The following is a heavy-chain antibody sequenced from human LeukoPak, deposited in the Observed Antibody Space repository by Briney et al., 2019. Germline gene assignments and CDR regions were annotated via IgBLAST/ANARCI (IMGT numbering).Heavy chain of an antibody. CDR1: GYTFTSYG. V-gene: IGHV1-18*01. D-gene: IGHD3-22*01. Sequence: ASVKVSCKASGYTFTSYGISWVRQAPGQGLEWMGWISAYNGNTNYAQKLQGRVTMTTDTSTSTAYMELRSLRSDDTAVYYCARSGHSSGYYYHFDYWGQGTLVTVSS. CDR2: ISAYNGNT. CDR3: ARSGHSSGYYYHFDY. J-gene: IGHJ4*02.